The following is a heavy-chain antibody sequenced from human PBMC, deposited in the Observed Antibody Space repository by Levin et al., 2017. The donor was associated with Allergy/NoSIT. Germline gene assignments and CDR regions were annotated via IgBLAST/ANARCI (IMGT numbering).Heavy chain of an antibody. V-gene: IGHV6-1*01. D-gene: IGHD6-13*01. J-gene: IGHJ4*02. CDR3: ARDSSALLPIAAAGTFDY. CDR2: TYYRSKWFN. CDR1: GDSVSSNTAA. Sequence: PSETLSLTCDISGDSVSSNTAAWNWIRQSPSRGLEWLGRTYYRSKWFNDYADSVKSRLSINPDTSKNRFSLHLRSVTHEDTAVYYCARDSSALLPIAAAGTFDYWGQGTQVTVSS.